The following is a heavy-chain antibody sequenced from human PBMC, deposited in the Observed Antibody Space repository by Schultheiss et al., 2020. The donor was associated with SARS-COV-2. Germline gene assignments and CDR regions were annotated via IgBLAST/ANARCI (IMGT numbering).Heavy chain of an antibody. CDR1: GGSISSYY. J-gene: IGHJ3*02. CDR2: IYTSGST. V-gene: IGHV4-4*07. D-gene: IGHD1-26*01. Sequence: SETLSLTCTVSGGSISSYYWSWIRQPAGKGLEWIGRIYTSGSTNYNPSLKSRVTMSVDTSKNQFSLKLSSVTAADTAVYYCAREKQWGLLLDACDIWGQGTMVTVSS. CDR3: AREKQWGLLLDACDI.